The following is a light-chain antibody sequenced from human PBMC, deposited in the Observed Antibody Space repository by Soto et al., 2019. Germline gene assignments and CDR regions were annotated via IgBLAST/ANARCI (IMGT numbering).Light chain of an antibody. Sequence: DIQMTQSPSSLSASIGDRVTISCRASQGISNDLAWYQQKPGKVPYLLIYAASTSHSGVPSRFRGSGSGTAFNLTISSLQPEDVATYYCQNYNSAPRTFGQGTKVAIK. V-gene: IGKV1-27*01. CDR3: QNYNSAPRT. CDR2: AAS. CDR1: QGISND. J-gene: IGKJ1*01.